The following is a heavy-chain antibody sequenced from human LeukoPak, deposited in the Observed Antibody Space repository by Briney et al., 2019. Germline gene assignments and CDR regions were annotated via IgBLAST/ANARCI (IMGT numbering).Heavy chain of an antibody. V-gene: IGHV3-48*03. Sequence: GGSLRLSCAASGFTFSSYEMNWVRQAPGEGLEWVSYISSSGSTIYYADSVKGRFTISRDNAKNSLYLQMNSLRAEDTAVYYCARPLGVVAAYDYWGQGTLATVSS. CDR1: GFTFSSYE. CDR2: ISSSGSTI. J-gene: IGHJ4*02. CDR3: ARPLGVVAAYDY. D-gene: IGHD2-15*01.